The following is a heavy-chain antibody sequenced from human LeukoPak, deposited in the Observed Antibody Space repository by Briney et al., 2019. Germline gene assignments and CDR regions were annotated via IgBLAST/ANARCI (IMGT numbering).Heavy chain of an antibody. Sequence: PGRSLRLSCAASGFTFSRYGMHWVRQAPGKGLEWLAVISYDGSNNDYVDSVKGRFTIPRDNSKNTLYLQMNSLRAEDTAVYYCARDHHSSGWYYFDYWGQGTLVTVSS. J-gene: IGHJ4*02. CDR3: ARDHHSSGWYYFDY. D-gene: IGHD6-19*01. CDR2: ISYDGSNN. V-gene: IGHV3-30*04. CDR1: GFTFSRYG.